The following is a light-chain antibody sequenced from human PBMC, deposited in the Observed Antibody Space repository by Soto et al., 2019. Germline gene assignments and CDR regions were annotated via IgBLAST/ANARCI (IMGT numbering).Light chain of an antibody. CDR3: CSYAGSSYV. CDR2: EVS. J-gene: IGLJ1*01. V-gene: IGLV2-23*02. Sequence: SVLTQPASVSGSPGQSIPISCTGTSSDVGSYNLVSWYQQHPGKAPKLMIHEVSKRPSGVSNRFSGSKSGNTASLTISGLQAEDEADYYCCSYAGSSYVFGTGTKVTVL. CDR1: SSDVGSYNL.